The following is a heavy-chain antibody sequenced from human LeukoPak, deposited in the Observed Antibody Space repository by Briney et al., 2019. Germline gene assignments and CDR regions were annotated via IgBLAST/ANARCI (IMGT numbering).Heavy chain of an antibody. CDR2: ISSSSSYI. Sequence: PGRSLRLSCAASGFTFSSYSMNWVRQAPGKGLEWVSSISSSSSYIYYADSVKGRFTISRDNAKNSLYLQMNSLRAEDTAVYYCARDRGIVVVTRYGMDVWGQGTTVTVSS. CDR3: ARDRGIVVVTRYGMDV. CDR1: GFTFSSYS. V-gene: IGHV3-21*01. J-gene: IGHJ6*02. D-gene: IGHD2-21*02.